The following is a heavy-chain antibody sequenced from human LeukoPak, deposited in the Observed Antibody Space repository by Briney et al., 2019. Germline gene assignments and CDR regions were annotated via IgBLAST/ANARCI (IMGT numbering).Heavy chain of an antibody. CDR1: GFPFSTYW. CDR3: TRDQTPYY. Sequence: GGSLRLSCAASGFPFSTYWMSWVRQAPGKGLEWVGFIRSKIYGGTPEYAASVKGRFTISRDDSKGVAYLQMNSLKTEDTAVYYCTRDQTPYYWGQGTLVTVSS. J-gene: IGHJ4*02. V-gene: IGHV3-49*04. CDR2: IRSKIYGGTP.